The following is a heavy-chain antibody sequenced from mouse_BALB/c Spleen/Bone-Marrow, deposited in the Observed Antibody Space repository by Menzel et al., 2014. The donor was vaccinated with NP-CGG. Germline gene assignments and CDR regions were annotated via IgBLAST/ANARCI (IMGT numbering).Heavy chain of an antibody. D-gene: IGHD3-1*01. CDR3: TRLGSSGYGAY. CDR2: IDPETGGT. Sequence: VQLQQSGAELVRPGASVTLFCKASGYTFTDYEMHWLKQTPVHGLEWIGAIDPETGGTAYNQKFKGRATLTTGKSSSTASMELRSRTSEDSAVYYCTRLGSSGYGAYWGQGTLVTVSA. V-gene: IGHV1-15*01. J-gene: IGHJ3*01. CDR1: GYTFTDYE.